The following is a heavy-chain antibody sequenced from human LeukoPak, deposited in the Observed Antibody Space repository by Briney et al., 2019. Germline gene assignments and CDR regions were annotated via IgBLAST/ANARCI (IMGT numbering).Heavy chain of an antibody. CDR3: ASDQRYCSSSSCPWEPFDY. Sequence: PGGSLRLSCAASGFTFSSYWMSGVRQAPGKGLEWVANIKQDGSEKYYVDSVKGRFTISRDNAKNSLYLQMNSLRAEDTAVYYCASDQRYCSSSSCPWEPFDYWGQGTLVTVSS. V-gene: IGHV3-7*05. CDR1: GFTFSSYW. J-gene: IGHJ4*02. CDR2: IKQDGSEK. D-gene: IGHD2-2*01.